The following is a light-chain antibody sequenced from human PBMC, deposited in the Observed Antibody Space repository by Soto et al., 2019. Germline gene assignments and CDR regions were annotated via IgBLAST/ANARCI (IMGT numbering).Light chain of an antibody. CDR3: QQLNYWPRIT. J-gene: IGKJ5*01. CDR2: GAS. Sequence: EIVLTQSPATLSLSPWGRGTLACSSSQSVSSYLAWYQQKPGQAPRLLIYGASTRASGIPPRFSGSGSGTDFTLTISSLQSEDFAVYYCQQLNYWPRITFGQGTRLEI. CDR1: QSVSSY. V-gene: IGKV3-11*01.